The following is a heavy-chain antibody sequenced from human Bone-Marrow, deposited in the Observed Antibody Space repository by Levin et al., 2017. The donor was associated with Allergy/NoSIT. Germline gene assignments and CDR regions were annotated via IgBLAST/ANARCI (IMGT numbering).Heavy chain of an antibody. V-gene: IGHV1-8*01. Sequence: ASVKVSCKASGYTFTSYDINWVRQATGQGLEWMGWMNPNSGNTGYAQKFQGRVTMTRNTSISTAYMELSSLRSEDTAVYYCARGRYYGSGSYFGLGYYGMDVWGQGTTVTVSS. D-gene: IGHD3-10*01. CDR2: MNPNSGNT. CDR3: ARGRYYGSGSYFGLGYYGMDV. J-gene: IGHJ6*02. CDR1: GYTFTSYD.